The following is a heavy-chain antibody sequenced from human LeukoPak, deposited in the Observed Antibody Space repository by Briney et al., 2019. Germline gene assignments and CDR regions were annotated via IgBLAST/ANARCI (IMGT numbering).Heavy chain of an antibody. D-gene: IGHD3-16*01. Sequence: PGGSLRLSFAASGFPFSNAWMSWVRQAPGKGLEWVGRIKSKTDGGTTDYAAPVKGRFTISRDDSKNTLYLQMNSLKTEDTAVYYCTTGPHYDYVWGTYFFDPWGQGTLVTVSS. J-gene: IGHJ5*02. CDR3: TTGPHYDYVWGTYFFDP. V-gene: IGHV3-15*01. CDR2: IKSKTDGGTT. CDR1: GFPFSNAW.